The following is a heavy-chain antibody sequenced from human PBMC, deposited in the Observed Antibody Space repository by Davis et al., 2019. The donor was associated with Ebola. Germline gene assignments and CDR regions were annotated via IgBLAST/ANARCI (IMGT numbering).Heavy chain of an antibody. Sequence: HSQTLSLTCDISGDSVSGNNGAWNWIRQSPSRGLEWLGRTYYYRSKWFIDYAPSVVGRISINADTSKNHFSLQLNSATPEDTAMYYCARGWLRVGMDVWGEGTTVTVSS. D-gene: IGHD5-18*01. V-gene: IGHV6-1*01. J-gene: IGHJ6*04. CDR1: GDSVSGNNGA. CDR3: ARGWLRVGMDV. CDR2: TYYYRSKWFI.